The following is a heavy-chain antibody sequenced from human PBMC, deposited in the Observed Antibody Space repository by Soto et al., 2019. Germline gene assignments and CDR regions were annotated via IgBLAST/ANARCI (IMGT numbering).Heavy chain of an antibody. D-gene: IGHD6-19*01. CDR2: IYYSGST. V-gene: IGHV4-39*01. CDR1: GDSISSSGFY. Sequence: SETLSLTCAVSGDSISSSGFYWGWIRQPPGKGLEWIGSIYYSGSTYYNPSLKSRVTISVDTSKSQFSLKMRSVTAADTAVYYCARRQQWLAGYFDYWGQGTLVTVS. CDR3: ARRQQWLAGYFDY. J-gene: IGHJ4*02.